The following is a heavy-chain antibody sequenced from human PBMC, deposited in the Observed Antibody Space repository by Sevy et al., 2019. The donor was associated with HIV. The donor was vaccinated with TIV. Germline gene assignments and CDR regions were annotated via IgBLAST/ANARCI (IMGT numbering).Heavy chain of an antibody. CDR2: ISSSSSYI. V-gene: IGHV3-21*01. CDR3: ACVMGCSSTSCYTYYYYGIDV. Sequence: GESLKISCAASGFTFSSYSMNWVRQAPGKGLEWVSSISSSSSYIYYADSVKGRFTISRDNAKNSLYLQMNRLRAEDTAVYYCACVMGCSSTSCYTYYYYGIDVWGQGTTVTVSS. D-gene: IGHD2-2*02. CDR1: GFTFSSYS. J-gene: IGHJ6*02.